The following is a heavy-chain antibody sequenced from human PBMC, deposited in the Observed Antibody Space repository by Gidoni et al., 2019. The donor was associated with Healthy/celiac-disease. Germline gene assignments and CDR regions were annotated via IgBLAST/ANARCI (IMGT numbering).Heavy chain of an antibody. V-gene: IGHV4-34*01. CDR3: ARVFFPRYPAADTVLVSGGGWFDP. CDR1: GGSFSGYY. CDR2: INHSGST. Sequence: QVQLQQWGAGLLKPSETLSLTCAVYGGSFSGYYWSWIRQPPGKGLEWIGEINHSGSTNYNPSLKSRVTISVDTSKNQFSLKLSSVTAADTAVYYCARVFFPRYPAADTVLVSGGGWFDPWGQGTLVTVSS. J-gene: IGHJ5*02. D-gene: IGHD6-13*01.